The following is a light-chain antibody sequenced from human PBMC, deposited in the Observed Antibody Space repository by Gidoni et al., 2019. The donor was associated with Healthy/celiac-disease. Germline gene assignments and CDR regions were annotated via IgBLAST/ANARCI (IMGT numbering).Light chain of an antibody. J-gene: IGKJ3*01. CDR3: QQSYSTPRT. CDR1: QSISSY. CDR2: AAS. Sequence: DIQMTQSPSSLSASVGDRVTITCRASQSISSYLNWYQQKPGKAPKLLIYAASSLQSGVPSRFSGSGSGTDFTLTISSLQPEDFATDYCQQSYSTPRTFXPXTQVDIK. V-gene: IGKV1-39*01.